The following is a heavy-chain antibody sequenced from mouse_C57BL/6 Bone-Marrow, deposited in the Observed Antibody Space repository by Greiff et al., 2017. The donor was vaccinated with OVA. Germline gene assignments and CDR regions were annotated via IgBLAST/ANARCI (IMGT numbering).Heavy chain of an antibody. J-gene: IGHJ1*03. CDR1: GFTFSDYG. CDR3: ARINYWYFDV. Sequence: EVKLVESGGGLVKPGGSLKLSCAASGFTFSDYGMHWVRQAPEKGLEWVAYISSGSSTIYYADQVKGRFTISRDNAKNTLFLQMTSLRSEDTAMYYCARINYWYFDVWGTGTTVIVSS. V-gene: IGHV5-17*01. CDR2: ISSGSSTI.